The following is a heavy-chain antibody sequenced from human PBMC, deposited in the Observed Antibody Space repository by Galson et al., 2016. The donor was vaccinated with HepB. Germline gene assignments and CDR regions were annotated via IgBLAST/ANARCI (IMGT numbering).Heavy chain of an antibody. Sequence: SVKVSCKASGYTFTSYYMHWVRQAPGQGLEWMGIINPSGGSTSYAHKFQGRLTMTRDTSTSTVYMELSSLRSEDTAVSYCGRDEVGYFFDYWGQGTLVTVSS. J-gene: IGHJ4*02. CDR3: GRDEVGYFFDY. CDR1: GYTFTSYY. CDR2: INPSGGST. V-gene: IGHV1-46*01. D-gene: IGHD5-12*01.